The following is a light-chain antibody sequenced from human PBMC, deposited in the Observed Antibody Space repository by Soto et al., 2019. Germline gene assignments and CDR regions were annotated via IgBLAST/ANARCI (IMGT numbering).Light chain of an antibody. J-gene: IGLJ2*01. CDR3: SSYAGSNRKI. CDR2: EVN. CDR1: SSDVGGYNY. Sequence: QSALTQPPSASGSPGQSVTISCTGTSSDVGGYNYVSWYQQHPGKAPKLMIYEVNKRPSGVPDRFSGSKSGNTASLTVSGLQAEVEADYYCSSYAGSNRKIFGGGTKLTVL. V-gene: IGLV2-8*01.